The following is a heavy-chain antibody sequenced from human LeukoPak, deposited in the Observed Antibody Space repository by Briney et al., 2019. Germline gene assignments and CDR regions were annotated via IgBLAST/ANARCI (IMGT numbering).Heavy chain of an antibody. J-gene: IGHJ4*02. CDR2: INHSGST. CDR1: GGSFSGYY. CDR3: ARHSSVLLWFGEFSGFDY. D-gene: IGHD3-10*01. Sequence: PSETLSLTCAVYGGSFSGYYWNWIRQPPGKGLEWIGEINHSGSTNYNPSLKSRVTISVDTSKNQYSLKLSSVTAADTAVYYCARHSSVLLWFGEFSGFDYWGQGTLVTVSS. V-gene: IGHV4-34*01.